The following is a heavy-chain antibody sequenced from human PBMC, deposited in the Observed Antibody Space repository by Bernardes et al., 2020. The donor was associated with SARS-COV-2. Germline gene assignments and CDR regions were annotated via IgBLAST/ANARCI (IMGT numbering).Heavy chain of an antibody. V-gene: IGHV3-23*01. CDR2: ISGSGGST. CDR1: GFMFSRNA. D-gene: IGHD1-1*01. Sequence: GGSLRLSCAVSGFMFSRNAMTWVRQAPGKGLEWLSGISGSGGSTYYADSVKGRFTISRNNSKDTLYLEMNSLKVEDTAIYYCAKCVQGSYAMDVWGQGTTVTVS. J-gene: IGHJ6*02. CDR3: AKCVQGSYAMDV.